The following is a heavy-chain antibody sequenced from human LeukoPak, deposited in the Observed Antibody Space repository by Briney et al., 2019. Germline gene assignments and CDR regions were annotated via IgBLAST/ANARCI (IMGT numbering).Heavy chain of an antibody. D-gene: IGHD4-11*01. CDR2: ISYDGSNK. CDR1: GFTFSSYA. Sequence: GGSLRLSCAASGFTFSSYAMHWVRQAPGKGLEWVAVISYDGSNKYYADSVKGRFTISRDNAKNSLFLQMNSLRAEDTAVYYCAREGFTTVTIDYWGQGTLVTVSS. J-gene: IGHJ4*02. V-gene: IGHV3-30-3*01. CDR3: AREGFTTVTIDY.